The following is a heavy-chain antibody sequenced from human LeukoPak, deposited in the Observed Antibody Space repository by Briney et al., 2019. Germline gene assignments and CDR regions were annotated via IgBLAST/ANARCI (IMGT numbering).Heavy chain of an antibody. Sequence: GGSLRLSCVGSGFTFRSHAMSWVRQAPEKGLEFVSGIYENGGTTYYADSVKGRFSISRDNSKNTLYLQMDSLRGEDTAVYYCAKDFRIGYSAHFDYWGREPWSPSPQ. CDR3: AKDFRIGYSAHFDY. CDR2: IYENGGTT. CDR1: GFTFRSHA. J-gene: IGHJ4*02. V-gene: IGHV3-23*01. D-gene: IGHD2-21*01.